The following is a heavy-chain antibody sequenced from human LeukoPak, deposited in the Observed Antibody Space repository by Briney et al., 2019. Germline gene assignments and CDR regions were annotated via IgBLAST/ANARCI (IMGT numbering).Heavy chain of an antibody. Sequence: GGSLRLSCAASRFTSSVYWMHWVRQPPTRGLMWVSYISGDERGKSYEDSVKGRFTISRDNAKNTVYLKMNSLRVDDTAVYYCARDGQGHIDLDYWGQGTPVTVSS. J-gene: IGHJ4*02. CDR1: RFTSSVYW. V-gene: IGHV3-74*01. CDR2: ISGDERGK. CDR3: ARDGQGHIDLDY.